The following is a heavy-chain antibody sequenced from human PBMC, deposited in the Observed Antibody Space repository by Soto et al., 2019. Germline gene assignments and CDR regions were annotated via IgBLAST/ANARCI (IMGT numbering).Heavy chain of an antibody. CDR3: ARDPNDSSAYYHHYYYGMDV. CDR2: INAGNGNT. Sequence: QIQLMQSGAEVKKPEASVKVSCKASGYTFTSYGIHWVRQAPGQRLEWTGWINAGNGNTKYSEKFQGRVTITRDTSASTAYLELSSLRSEDTAVYYCARDPNDSSAYYHHYYYGMDVWGQGTTVTVSS. CDR1: GYTFTSYG. D-gene: IGHD3-22*01. J-gene: IGHJ6*02. V-gene: IGHV1-3*01.